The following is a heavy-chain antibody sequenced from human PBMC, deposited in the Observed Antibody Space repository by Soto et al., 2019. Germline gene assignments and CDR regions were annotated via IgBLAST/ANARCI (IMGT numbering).Heavy chain of an antibody. CDR3: GTVFKH. J-gene: IGHJ4*02. CDR2: VESDGRGT. V-gene: IGHV3-74*01. Sequence: EVQLVESGGGSVQPGGSLRLSCVASGITFTNYWMHWVRQVPGKGLVWVERVESDGRGTSYADFVKGRSTISRDNAKNTLYLPMNCRRVEDTGMYYCGTVFKHRGQGIPVTVSS. CDR1: GITFTNYW.